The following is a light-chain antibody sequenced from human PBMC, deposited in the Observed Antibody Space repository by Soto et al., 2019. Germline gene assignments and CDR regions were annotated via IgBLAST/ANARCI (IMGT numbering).Light chain of an antibody. J-gene: IGKJ1*01. V-gene: IGKV1-5*01. CDR2: DAS. CDR1: QSISRW. Sequence: DIQMTQSPSTLSASVGDRVTVTCRASQSISRWLAWVQQKPGKAPKLLIYDASSLESGGPSRFSGRGSGTAFTLTISSLQPDDFAAYYCQQYSNYWTFGQGTKVEIK. CDR3: QQYSNYWT.